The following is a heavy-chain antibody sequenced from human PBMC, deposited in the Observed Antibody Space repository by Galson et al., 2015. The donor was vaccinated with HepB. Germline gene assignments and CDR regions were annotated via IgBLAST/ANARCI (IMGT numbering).Heavy chain of an antibody. V-gene: IGHV3-7*03. D-gene: IGHD6-19*01. CDR1: GFTFRNYW. CDR3: ASNYAYTSGIQSQDAMDV. Sequence: SLRLSCAASGFTFRNYWTSWVRQAPGKGLEWVANIKQDGSEKYYGDSVKGRFTISRDNAKNSLFLQMNSLRVEDTAVYYCASNYAYTSGIQSQDAMDVWGQGTPVTVSS. J-gene: IGHJ6*02. CDR2: IKQDGSEK.